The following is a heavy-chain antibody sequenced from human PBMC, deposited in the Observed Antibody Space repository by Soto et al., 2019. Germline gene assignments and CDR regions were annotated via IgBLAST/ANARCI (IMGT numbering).Heavy chain of an antibody. CDR3: AHIMITFGGVSALDAFDF. D-gene: IGHD3-16*01. CDR2: IYWDDDK. J-gene: IGHJ3*01. Sequence: SGPTLVNPTQTLTLTCTFSGFSLSTSRVGVGWIRQPPGKALEWLAVIYWDDDKRYSPSLESRLAITKDTSKNQVVLTMTNVDPVDTGTYYCAHIMITFGGVSALDAFDFWGQGTMVTVSS. V-gene: IGHV2-5*02. CDR1: GFSLSTSRVG.